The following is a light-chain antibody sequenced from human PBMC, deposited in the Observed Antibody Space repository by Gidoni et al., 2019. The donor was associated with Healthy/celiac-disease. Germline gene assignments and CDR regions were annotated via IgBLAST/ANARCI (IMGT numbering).Light chain of an antibody. CDR3: QGWDSSTVV. CDR1: KWGDKY. CDR2: QDS. V-gene: IGLV3-1*01. J-gene: IGLJ2*01. Sequence: SYDLPPPPSVSVSPGQTASITCSGDKWGDKYACWYQQTPGQSPVLVIYQDSKRPSGIPARVAGSNAGNTATLTISGTQAMDEADYYCQGWDSSTVVFGGGTKLTVL.